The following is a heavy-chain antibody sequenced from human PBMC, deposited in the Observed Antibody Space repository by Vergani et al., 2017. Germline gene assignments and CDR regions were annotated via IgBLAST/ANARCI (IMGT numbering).Heavy chain of an antibody. J-gene: IGHJ6*02. D-gene: IGHD5-18*01. CDR3: AREGGDTAMVTDYYYYGMDV. CDR2: ISSSGSTI. V-gene: IGHV3-48*03. CDR1: GFTFSSYE. Sequence: EVQLVESGGGLVQPGGSLRLSCAASGFTFSSYEMNWVRPAPGKGLEWVSYISSSGSTIYYADTVKGRFTISRDNAKNSLYLQMNSLRAEDTAVYYCAREGGDTAMVTDYYYYGMDVWGQGP.